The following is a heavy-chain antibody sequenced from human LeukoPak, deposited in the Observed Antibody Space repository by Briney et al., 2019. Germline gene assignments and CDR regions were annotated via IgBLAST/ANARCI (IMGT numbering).Heavy chain of an antibody. Sequence: PSETLSLTCAVYDGALSGYYWSWIRQPPGKGLDWIGEINHSGIPRYNPSLKSRVTLSLDTSKNQFSLNLTSATAADTAVYYCARGLILAGGTLGYWGQGTLVTVSS. CDR3: ARGLILAGGTLGY. CDR2: INHSGIP. D-gene: IGHD6-19*01. CDR1: DGALSGYY. J-gene: IGHJ4*02. V-gene: IGHV4-34*01.